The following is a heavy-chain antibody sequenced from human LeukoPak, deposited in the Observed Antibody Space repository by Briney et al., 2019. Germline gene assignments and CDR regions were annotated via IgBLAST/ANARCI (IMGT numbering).Heavy chain of an antibody. CDR3: AKGARVFSNVSGSYRDFFYS. J-gene: IGHJ5*01. D-gene: IGHD3-10*01. CDR2: ISGSGNT. CDR1: GFTFTTYD. Sequence: GGSLSLSCAASGFTFTTYDMGWVRQAPGKGLEWVSGISGSGNTCYVDSVQGRFIISRDNFKNHMNLQMNSLRDDDAAVYYCAKGARVFSNVSGSYRDFFYSWGQGTLVTVSA. V-gene: IGHV3-23*01.